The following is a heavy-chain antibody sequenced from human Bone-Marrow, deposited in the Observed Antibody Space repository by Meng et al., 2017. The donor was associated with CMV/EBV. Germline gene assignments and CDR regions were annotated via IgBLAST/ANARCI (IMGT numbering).Heavy chain of an antibody. D-gene: IGHD3-16*01. J-gene: IGHJ4*02. CDR3: AKKDLRGDTQPKYCDF. CDR2: NSKGGRKK. CDR1: A. V-gene: IGHV3-23*01. Sequence: AKKWERQGEGKGMEKEKRNSKGGRKKENGEKKRGRKTKNRDKSKRTIYLQMSSLRVEDTAVYFCAKKDLRGDTQPKYCDFWGQGTLVTVSS.